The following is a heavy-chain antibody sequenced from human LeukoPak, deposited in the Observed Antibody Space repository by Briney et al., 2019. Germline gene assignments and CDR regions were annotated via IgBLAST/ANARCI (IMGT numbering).Heavy chain of an antibody. CDR3: ARDHHVRGYSGFDLDY. Sequence: GGSLRLSCSVSGFTFSTYVMHWVRQAPGKGLEYVSAISSNGDNTYYADSVKGRFTISRDNAKNSVYLQMNSLRAEDTAVYYCARDHHVRGYSGFDLDYWGQGTLVTVSS. J-gene: IGHJ4*02. CDR1: GFTFSTYV. D-gene: IGHD5-12*01. V-gene: IGHV3-64*04. CDR2: ISSNGDNT.